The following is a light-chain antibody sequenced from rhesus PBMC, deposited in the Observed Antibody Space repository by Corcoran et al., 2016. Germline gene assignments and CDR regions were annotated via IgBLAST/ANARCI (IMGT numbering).Light chain of an antibody. J-gene: IGKJ1*01. CDR1: QGISSW. V-gene: IGKV1-21*01. CDR2: KES. Sequence: DIQMTQSPSSLSASVGDKVTITCRASQGISSWLAWYQQKPGGAPRFLIYKESILQTGVPSRFSGIGSGTVYTLTISSLQPEVFATYYCQQYDGLPPTFGQGTKVEIK. CDR3: QQYDGLPPT.